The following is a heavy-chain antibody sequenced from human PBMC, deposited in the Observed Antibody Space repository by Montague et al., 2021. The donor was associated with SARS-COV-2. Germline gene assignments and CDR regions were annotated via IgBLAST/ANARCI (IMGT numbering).Heavy chain of an antibody. CDR1: GGSISSGSYY. CDR2: IYTSGST. J-gene: IGHJ4*02. Sequence: TLSLPCTVSGGSISSGSYYWNWIRQPAGKGLEWIGRIYTSGSTNYNPSLKSRVTVSVDTPKNQFSLKLSSVTAADTAVYYCARESLHLTGYYNDYFDYWGQGTLVTVSS. CDR3: ARESLHLTGYYNDYFDY. V-gene: IGHV4-61*02. D-gene: IGHD3-9*01.